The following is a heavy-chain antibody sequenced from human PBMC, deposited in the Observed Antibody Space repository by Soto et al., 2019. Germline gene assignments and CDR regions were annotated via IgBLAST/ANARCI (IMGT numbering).Heavy chain of an antibody. CDR3: ARDLRFLEWLPRSSYYYYGMDV. J-gene: IGHJ6*02. V-gene: IGHV1-18*01. CDR1: GYTFTSYG. CDR2: ISAYNGNT. Sequence: QVQLVQSGAEVKKPGASVKVSCKASGYTFTSYGISWVRQAPGQGLEWMGWISAYNGNTNYAQKLQGRVTMTTDTSTSTAYMELRSLRSDDTAVYYCARDLRFLEWLPRSSYYYYGMDVWCQGSTVTVSS. D-gene: IGHD3-3*01.